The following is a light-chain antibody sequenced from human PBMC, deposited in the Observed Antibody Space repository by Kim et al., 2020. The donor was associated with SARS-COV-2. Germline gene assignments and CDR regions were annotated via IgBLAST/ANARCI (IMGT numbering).Light chain of an antibody. CDR3: QQYGSAWT. CDR1: QRINNDY. J-gene: IGKJ1*01. V-gene: IGKV3-20*01. CDR2: GAS. Sequence: IVLTQSPGTLSLSPGEGVTLSCRASQRINNDYVAWYQQRPGQSPKLLVYGASTRASGVSDRFSGSGSGTDFTLTISRLEPEDFAMYYCQQYGSAWTFGQETKLEI.